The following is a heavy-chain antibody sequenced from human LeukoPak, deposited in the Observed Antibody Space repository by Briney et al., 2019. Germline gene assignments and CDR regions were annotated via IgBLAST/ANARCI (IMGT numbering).Heavy chain of an antibody. CDR1: GYTFTSYD. J-gene: IGHJ6*02. V-gene: IGHV1-8*01. CDR2: MNPNSGNT. Sequence: ASVEVSCKASGYTFTSYDINWVRQATGQGLEWMGWMNPNSGNTGYAQKFQGRVTMTRNTSISTAYMELSSLRSEDTAVYYCARGLPTAYYYYGMDVWGQGTTVTVSS. CDR3: ARGLPTAYYYYGMDV.